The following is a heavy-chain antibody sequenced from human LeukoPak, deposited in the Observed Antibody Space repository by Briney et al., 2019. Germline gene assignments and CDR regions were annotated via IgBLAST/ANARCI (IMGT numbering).Heavy chain of an antibody. CDR3: ARAMKSGYDY. Sequence: GGSPRLSCAASGFTFSSYGMNWVRQAPGKRLEWVSYIGSSSSPIYYADSVKGRFTVSRDNAKNSLYVQMNSLRDEDTAVYYCARAMKSGYDYWGQGTLVTVSS. J-gene: IGHJ4*02. CDR2: IGSSSSPI. CDR1: GFTFSSYG. V-gene: IGHV3-48*02. D-gene: IGHD5-12*01.